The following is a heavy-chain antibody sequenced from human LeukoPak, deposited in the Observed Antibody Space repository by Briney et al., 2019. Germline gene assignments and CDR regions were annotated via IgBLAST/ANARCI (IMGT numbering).Heavy chain of an antibody. Sequence: PGGSLRLSCAASGFTFSSYSMNWVRQAPGRGLEWVSTITSSGGSTYYADSVTGRFTISRDNSKNTLYLQMNSLRAEDTAVYYCAKDQTGMDVWGPGTTVTVSS. J-gene: IGHJ6*02. CDR3: AKDQTGMDV. CDR2: ITSSGGST. CDR1: GFTFSSYS. V-gene: IGHV3-23*01.